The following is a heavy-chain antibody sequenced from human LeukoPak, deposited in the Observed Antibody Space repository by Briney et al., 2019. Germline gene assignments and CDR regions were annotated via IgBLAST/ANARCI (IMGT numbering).Heavy chain of an antibody. D-gene: IGHD2-15*01. J-gene: IGHJ6*02. CDR1: GGPISSSNW. CDR2: IYHSGST. V-gene: IGHV4-4*02. Sequence: SGTLSLTCAVSGGPISSSNWWSWVRQPPGKGLEWIGEIYHSGSTNYNPSLKSRVTISVDTSKNQFSLKLSSVTAADTAVYYCARVYCSGGSCYGMDVWGQGTTVTVSS. CDR3: ARVYCSGGSCYGMDV.